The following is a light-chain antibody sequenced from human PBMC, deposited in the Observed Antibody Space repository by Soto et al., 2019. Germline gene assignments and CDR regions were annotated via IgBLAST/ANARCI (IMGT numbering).Light chain of an antibody. Sequence: IQMTQSPSSLSASVGDRVTITCRASQGVRDDVGWYQQKPGKAPKLLIYSASTLQSGVPSRFSGSGSGTDFTLTISGLEPEDVAVFYCQHHGDSQVTFGGGTKVEIK. CDR2: SAS. CDR3: QHHGDSQVT. J-gene: IGKJ4*01. CDR1: QGVRDD. V-gene: IGKV1-6*01.